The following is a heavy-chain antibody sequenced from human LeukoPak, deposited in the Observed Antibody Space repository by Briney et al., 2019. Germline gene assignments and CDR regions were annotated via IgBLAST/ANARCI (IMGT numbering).Heavy chain of an antibody. CDR2: IHPGDSGT. Sequence: GESLKISCKASGYSFTNYWIGWVRQMPGKSLEWMGIIHPGDSGTKYSPSFQDQVTMSVDESTTTAYLQWSSLRASDSAIYYCARGGTYRYGSSDYWGQGTLVTVSS. V-gene: IGHV5-51*01. J-gene: IGHJ4*02. CDR1: GYSFTNYW. CDR3: ARGGTYRYGSSDY. D-gene: IGHD5-18*01.